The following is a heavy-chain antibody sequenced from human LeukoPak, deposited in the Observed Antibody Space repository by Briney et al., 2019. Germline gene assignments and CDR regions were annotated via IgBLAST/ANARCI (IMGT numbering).Heavy chain of an antibody. J-gene: IGHJ4*02. CDR1: GYTFTSYG. CDR2: ISAYNGNT. V-gene: IGHV1-18*01. Sequence: ASVKVSCKASGYTFTSYGISWVRQAPGQGLEWMGWISAYNGNTNYAQKLQGRVTMTTDTSTSTAYMELRSLRSDDTAVYYCASGSKYYDSSGYYRAYLGRFDYWGQGTLVTVSS. D-gene: IGHD3-22*01. CDR3: ASGSKYYDSSGYYRAYLGRFDY.